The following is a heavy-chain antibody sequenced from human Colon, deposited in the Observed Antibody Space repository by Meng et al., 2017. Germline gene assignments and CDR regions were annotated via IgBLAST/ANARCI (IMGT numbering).Heavy chain of an antibody. D-gene: IGHD3-16*01. CDR3: ARGYRGSTYFAY. CDR2: IYDNGYT. Sequence: QLQLQESGSRLVKTSQTLSLTCAVSGASVTTTLSSWSWIRQSPGKGLEWIGNIYDNGYTYYSPSLRSRVTISVDRSNNQFSLNLNSVTAADTAVYFCARGYRGSTYFAYWGQGILVTVSS. CDR1: GASVTTTLSS. J-gene: IGHJ4*02. V-gene: IGHV4-30-2*06.